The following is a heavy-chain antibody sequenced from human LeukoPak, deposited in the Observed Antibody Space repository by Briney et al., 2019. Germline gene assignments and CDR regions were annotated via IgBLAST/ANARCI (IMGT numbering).Heavy chain of an antibody. V-gene: IGHV3-53*01. CDR3: ARGYYDSSGYGPY. Sequence: PGGSLSLSCAASGFPFSSNYMSGVRQAPGKGLEGVSVIYSGGSTYYADSVKGRFTISRDNSKNTLYLQMNSLRAEDTAVYYCARGYYDSSGYGPYWGQGTLVTVSS. CDR2: IYSGGST. J-gene: IGHJ4*02. CDR1: GFPFSSNY. D-gene: IGHD3-22*01.